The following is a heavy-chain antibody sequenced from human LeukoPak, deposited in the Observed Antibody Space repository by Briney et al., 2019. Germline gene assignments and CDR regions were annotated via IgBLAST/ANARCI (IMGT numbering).Heavy chain of an antibody. CDR1: GGSISSHF. CDR3: AREKGIYSTPDHDAFDI. D-gene: IGHD6-13*01. V-gene: IGHV4-59*11. Sequence: PSETLSLTCTVSGGSISSHFWSWIRQPPGKGLEWIGYIFYSGTTKYNPSLRSRVTISADTSKNQFSLKLSSVTAADTAVYYCAREKGIYSTPDHDAFDIWGQGTMVTVSS. J-gene: IGHJ3*02. CDR2: IFYSGTT.